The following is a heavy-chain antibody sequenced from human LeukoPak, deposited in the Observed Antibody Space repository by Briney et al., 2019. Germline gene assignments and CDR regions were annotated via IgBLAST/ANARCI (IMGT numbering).Heavy chain of an antibody. V-gene: IGHV1-69*04. CDR1: GGTFSSYA. CDR3: AKDTASEGYWFDP. J-gene: IGHJ5*02. Sequence: SVKVSCKASGGTFSSYAISWVRQAPGQGLEWMGRIIPILGIANYAQKFQGRVTITADKSTSTAYMELSSLRAEDTAVYYCAKDTASEGYWFDPWGQGTLVTVSS. CDR2: IIPILGIA.